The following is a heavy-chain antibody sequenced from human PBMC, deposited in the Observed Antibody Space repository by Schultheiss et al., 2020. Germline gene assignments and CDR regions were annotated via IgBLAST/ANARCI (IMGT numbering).Heavy chain of an antibody. CDR1: GDSVSSNSAA. J-gene: IGHJ5*02. CDR3: ARSWVADTFPSVWFDP. V-gene: IGHV6-1*01. CDR2: TYYRSKWYN. D-gene: IGHD2-15*01. Sequence: SQTLSLTCAISGDSVSSNSAAWNWIRQSPSRGLEWLGRTYYRSKWYNDYAVSVKSRITINPDTSKNQFSLQLNSVTPEDTAVYYCARSWVADTFPSVWFDPWGQGTLVTVSS.